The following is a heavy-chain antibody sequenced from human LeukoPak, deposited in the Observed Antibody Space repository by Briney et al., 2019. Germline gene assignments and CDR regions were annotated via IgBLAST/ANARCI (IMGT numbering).Heavy chain of an antibody. CDR3: AKDRGISGWYFDY. CDR1: GFTFTSYA. D-gene: IGHD6-19*01. Sequence: GGSLRLSCAASGFTFTSYAMDWVRQAPGKGLEWVSAISGSGGSTYYADSVKGRFTISRDNSKNTLYLQMNSLRAEDTAVYYCAKDRGISGWYFDYWGQGTLVTVSS. V-gene: IGHV3-23*01. CDR2: ISGSGGST. J-gene: IGHJ4*02.